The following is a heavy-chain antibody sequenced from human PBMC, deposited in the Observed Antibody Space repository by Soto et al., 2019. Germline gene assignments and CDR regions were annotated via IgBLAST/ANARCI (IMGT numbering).Heavy chain of an antibody. J-gene: IGHJ6*02. CDR2: ISAYNGNT. D-gene: IGHD5-12*01. V-gene: IGHV1-18*01. CDR1: GYTFTSYG. Sequence: ASVKVSCKASGYTFTSYGISWVRQAPGQGLEWMGWISAYNGNTNYAQKLQGRVTMTTDTSTSTAYMELRSLRSDDTAVYYCARPSYSGYVDSYYGMDVWGQGTTVTVSS. CDR3: ARPSYSGYVDSYYGMDV.